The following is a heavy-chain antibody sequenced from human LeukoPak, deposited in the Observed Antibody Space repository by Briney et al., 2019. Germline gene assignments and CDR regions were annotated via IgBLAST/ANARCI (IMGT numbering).Heavy chain of an antibody. D-gene: IGHD3-22*01. Sequence: SETLSLTCSVSGGSISNYYWSWIRQPAGKGLEWIGRIYTSGSTNYNPSLKSRVTMSVDTSKNQFSLKLSSVTAADTAVYYCARVSHDSSGYYYVNAFDIWGQGTMVTVSS. J-gene: IGHJ3*02. CDR2: IYTSGST. V-gene: IGHV4-4*07. CDR3: ARVSHDSSGYYYVNAFDI. CDR1: GGSISNYY.